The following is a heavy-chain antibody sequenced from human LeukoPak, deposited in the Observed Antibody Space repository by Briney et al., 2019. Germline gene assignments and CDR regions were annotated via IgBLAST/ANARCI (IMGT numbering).Heavy chain of an antibody. CDR3: ARDPDLSGYSFFDY. D-gene: IGHD3-22*01. CDR1: GFTLSSYW. Sequence: QSGGSPRLSCAASGFTLSSYWMHWVRQAPGKGLVWVSRINSDGSRTSYADSVKGRFTISRDNAKNTLYLQMNSLRAEDTAVYYCARDPDLSGYSFFDYWGQGTLVTVSS. J-gene: IGHJ4*02. V-gene: IGHV3-74*01. CDR2: INSDGSRT.